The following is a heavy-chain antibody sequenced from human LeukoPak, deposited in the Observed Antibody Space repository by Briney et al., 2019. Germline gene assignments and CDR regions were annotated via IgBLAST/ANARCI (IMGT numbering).Heavy chain of an antibody. CDR2: IIPILGIA. D-gene: IGHD4-11*01. V-gene: IGHV1-69*04. J-gene: IGHJ4*02. CDR1: GGTFSSYA. Sequence: GASVKVSCKASGGTFSSYAISWVRQAPGQGLEWMGRIIPILGIANYAQKFQGRVTITADKSTSTAYMELRSLRSEDTAVYYCARASLQYGVGNWGQGTLVTVSS. CDR3: ARASLQYGVGN.